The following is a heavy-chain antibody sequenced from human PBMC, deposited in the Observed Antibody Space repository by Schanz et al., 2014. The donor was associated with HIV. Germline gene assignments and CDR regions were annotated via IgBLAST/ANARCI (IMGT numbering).Heavy chain of an antibody. CDR3: ATAAVTDYSDN. CDR2: IWYDGSNK. D-gene: IGHD4-17*01. CDR1: GFIFSRSG. J-gene: IGHJ4*02. V-gene: IGHV3-33*01. Sequence: QVQLVESGGGVVQPGRSLRLSCAASGFIFSRSGMHWVRQAPGKGLEWGAFIWYDGSNKYYADSVKGRFTISRDNSKNTLYLQMNSLRAEDTAVYYCATAAVTDYSDNWGQGTLVTVSS.